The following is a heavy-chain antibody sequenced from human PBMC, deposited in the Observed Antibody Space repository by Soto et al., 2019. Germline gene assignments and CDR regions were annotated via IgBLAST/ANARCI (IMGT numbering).Heavy chain of an antibody. J-gene: IGHJ4*02. CDR2: VAYAGSNK. CDR1: GFPFTAYG. D-gene: IGHD3-10*01. V-gene: IGHV3-30*03. CDR3: CGGQYYFDY. Sequence: QVQLVESGGGVVQPGNSLRLSCAASGFPFTAYGMHWFREVPGKGLEWVAVVAYAGSNKFYADSVKGRFNISRDNSKNTLYLQMNSLRPEDTAVYYCCGGQYYFDYRVQGTLMTVSS.